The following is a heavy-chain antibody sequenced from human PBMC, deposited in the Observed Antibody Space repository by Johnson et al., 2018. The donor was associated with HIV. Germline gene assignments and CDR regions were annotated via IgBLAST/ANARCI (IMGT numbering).Heavy chain of an antibody. V-gene: IGHV3-30*02. J-gene: IGHJ3*02. CDR3: ARDGRWGSRDAFDI. Sequence: QVQLVESGGGLVQPGGSLRLSCAASGFTFSSSAMHWVRQTPGKGLEWVAFIRYDGSNKYYVDSVKGRFTISRDNAKNSLYLAMNSLRVEDTAVYYCARDGRWGSRDAFDIWGQGTMVTVSS. CDR1: GFTFSSSA. CDR2: IRYDGSNK. D-gene: IGHD7-27*01.